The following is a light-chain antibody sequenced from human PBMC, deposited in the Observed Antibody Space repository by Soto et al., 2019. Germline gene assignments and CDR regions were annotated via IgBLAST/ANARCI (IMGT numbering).Light chain of an antibody. V-gene: IGKV1-5*01. CDR3: QQYNDYPWT. J-gene: IGKJ1*01. CDR2: GAS. Sequence: DIQMTQSPSTLSASVGDRVTITCRASQSISTWLAWYQQIPGRAPNLLIYGASSLESGVPSRFSGRGSGTEFTLTISSLQPDDFATSYCQQYNDYPWTFGQGTKV. CDR1: QSISTW.